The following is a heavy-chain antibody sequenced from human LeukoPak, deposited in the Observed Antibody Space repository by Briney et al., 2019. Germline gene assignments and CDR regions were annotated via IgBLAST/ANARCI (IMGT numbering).Heavy chain of an antibody. CDR2: ISVYKGYT. CDR1: GYTFSTYG. Sequence: ASVKVSCKASGYTFSTYGISWVRQAPGQGLEWMGWISVYKGYTNYAQKVQGRVAMTTDTSTSTAYMELRSLRSDDTAVYYCARDPDGDYDFDYWGQGTLVTVSS. J-gene: IGHJ4*02. D-gene: IGHD4-17*01. CDR3: ARDPDGDYDFDY. V-gene: IGHV1-18*01.